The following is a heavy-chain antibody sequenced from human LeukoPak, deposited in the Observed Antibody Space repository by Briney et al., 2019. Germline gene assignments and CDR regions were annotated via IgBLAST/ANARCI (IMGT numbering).Heavy chain of an antibody. CDR2: INPNSGST. J-gene: IGHJ4*02. CDR3: ARDISVGSGYYFSFDY. V-gene: IGHV1-2*02. D-gene: IGHD3-22*01. CDR1: GYTFTGYY. Sequence: ASVKVSCKASGYTFTGYYMHWVRQAPGQGLEWMGWINPNSGSTNYAQKFQGRVTMTRDTSISTAYMELSRLRSDDTAVYYCARDISVGSGYYFSFDYWGQGTLVTVSS.